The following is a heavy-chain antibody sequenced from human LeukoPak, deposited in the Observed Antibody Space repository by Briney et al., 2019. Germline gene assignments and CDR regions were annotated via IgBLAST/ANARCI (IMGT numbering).Heavy chain of an antibody. V-gene: IGHV4-39*07. Sequence: SETLSLTCTVSGGSISSSSYYWGWIRQPPGKGLEWIGSIYYSGSTYYNPSLKSRVTISVDTSKNQFSLKLSSVTAPDTAVYYCARAGAAAGTGLFDYWGQGTLVTVSS. J-gene: IGHJ4*02. CDR2: IYYSGST. CDR3: ARAGAAAGTGLFDY. CDR1: GGSISSSSYY. D-gene: IGHD6-13*01.